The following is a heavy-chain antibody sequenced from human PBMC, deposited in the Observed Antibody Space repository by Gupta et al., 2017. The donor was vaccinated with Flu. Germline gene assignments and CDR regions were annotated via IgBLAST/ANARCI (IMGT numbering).Heavy chain of an antibody. V-gene: IGHV2-26*01. CDR3: ATRWLHLQFDY. CDR2: IFSTDEK. J-gene: IGHJ4*02. D-gene: IGHD5-12*01. CDR1: GFPLSNARMG. Sequence: QLTLKESGPVLVNPIETHTLTCTVSGFPLSNARMGVSWIRQPPGKALEWLAHIFSTDEKSYSTSLKSRLTISKDTSKSQVVLTMTNMDPVDTATYYCATRWLHLQFDYWGQGTLVTVSS.